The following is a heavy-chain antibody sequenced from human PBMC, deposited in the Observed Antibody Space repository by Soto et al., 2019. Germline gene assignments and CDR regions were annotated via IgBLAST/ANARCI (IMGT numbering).Heavy chain of an antibody. Sequence: GGSLRLSCAASGFTFSSYGMHWVRQAPGKGLEWVAVIWYDGSNKYYADSVKGRFTISGDNSKNTLYLQMNSLRAEDTAIYYCAKERSSWLSGGAKYYAGLAVWGQGTTVTVSS. CDR1: GFTFSSYG. J-gene: IGHJ6*02. D-gene: IGHD2-2*01. CDR3: AKERSSWLSGGAKYYAGLAV. CDR2: IWYDGSNK. V-gene: IGHV3-33*06.